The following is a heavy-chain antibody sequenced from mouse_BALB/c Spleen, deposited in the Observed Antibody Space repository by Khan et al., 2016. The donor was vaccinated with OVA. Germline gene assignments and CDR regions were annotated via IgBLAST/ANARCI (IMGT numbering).Heavy chain of an antibody. J-gene: IGHJ4*01. CDR3: ARDGNYMDY. Sequence: EVQLQESGPDLVKPSQSLSLTCTVTGYSITSGYSWHWIRQFPGNKLEWMAYIYYSGSIKYNPSLKNRISITRATSKNQFFLQLNSVTTEDTATYYCARDGNYMDYWGQGTSVTVSS. D-gene: IGHD2-1*01. CDR1: GYSITSGYS. CDR2: IYYSGSI. V-gene: IGHV3-1*02.